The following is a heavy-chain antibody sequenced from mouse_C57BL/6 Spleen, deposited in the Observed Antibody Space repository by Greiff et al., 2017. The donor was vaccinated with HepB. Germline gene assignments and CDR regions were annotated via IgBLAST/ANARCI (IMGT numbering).Heavy chain of an antibody. CDR2: IYPGDGDT. CDR1: GYAFSSSW. CDR3: ARYRRLRRYAMDY. Sequence: QVQLQQSGPELVKPGASVKISCKASGYAFSSSWMNWVKQRPGKGLEWIGRIYPGDGDTNYNGKFKGKATLTADKSSSTAYMQLSSLTSEDSAVYFCARYRRLRRYAMDYWGQGTSVTVSS. D-gene: IGHD2-4*01. J-gene: IGHJ4*01. V-gene: IGHV1-82*01.